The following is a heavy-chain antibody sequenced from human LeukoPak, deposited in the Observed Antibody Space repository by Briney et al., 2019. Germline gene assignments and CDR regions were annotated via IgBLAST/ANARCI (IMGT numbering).Heavy chain of an antibody. CDR1: GGTFSSYA. CDR3: ARDRNGRGRVTYYYDSSGSPHAFDI. J-gene: IGHJ3*02. D-gene: IGHD3-22*01. V-gene: IGHV1-69*05. CDR2: IIPIFGTG. Sequence: SVRVSCKASGGTFSSYAISRVRQAPGQGLEWMGGIIPIFGTGNYAQKFQGRVTITTEESTSTAYMELCRLRSEDTAVYYCARDRNGRGRVTYYYDSSGSPHAFDIWGQGTMVTVSS.